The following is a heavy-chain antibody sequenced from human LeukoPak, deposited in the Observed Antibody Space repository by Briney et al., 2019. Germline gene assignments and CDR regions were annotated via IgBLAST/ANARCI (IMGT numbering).Heavy chain of an antibody. J-gene: IGHJ4*02. Sequence: SETLSLTCSVSGGAISNYYWSLIRQPAGKGLEWIGRIYASGSTNYNPSLKSRVTMSVDTSKNQLSLKLNSVTAADTAVYYCARDGYGSGSYRFDYWGQGTLVTVSS. CDR2: IYASGST. V-gene: IGHV4-4*07. CDR3: ARDGYGSGSYRFDY. CDR1: GGAISNYY. D-gene: IGHD3-10*01.